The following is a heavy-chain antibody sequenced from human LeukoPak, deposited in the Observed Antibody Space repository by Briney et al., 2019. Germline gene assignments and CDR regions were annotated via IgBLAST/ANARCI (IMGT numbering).Heavy chain of an antibody. D-gene: IGHD3-3*01. Sequence: RALRVSSVPSVFTLSRYVMHSVCAAPRKGVGRGAVISYDGSNIYYADSVKGRFTISRDNSQNTLYLQMNSLRAEDTPVYYCAKVGLQFLAWFGFDPWGQGTLVTASS. CDR2: ISYDGSNI. J-gene: IGHJ5*02. V-gene: IGHV3-30*18. CDR3: AKVGLQFLAWFGFDP. CDR1: VFTLSRYV.